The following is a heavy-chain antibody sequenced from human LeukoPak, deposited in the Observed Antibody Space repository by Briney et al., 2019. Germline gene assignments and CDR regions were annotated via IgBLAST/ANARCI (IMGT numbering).Heavy chain of an antibody. Sequence: GASVKVPCKTSGYTFTNYGMHWVRQAPRQSPEWMGWINTGNGNTKSSQKFQDRVTLTRDTSASTAYMELNSLSSGDTAVYYCARVPLNDASRHYYPHWGQGTLVSVSS. J-gene: IGHJ1*01. D-gene: IGHD3-10*01. CDR1: GYTFTNYG. CDR2: INTGNGNT. V-gene: IGHV1-3*04. CDR3: ARVPLNDASRHYYPH.